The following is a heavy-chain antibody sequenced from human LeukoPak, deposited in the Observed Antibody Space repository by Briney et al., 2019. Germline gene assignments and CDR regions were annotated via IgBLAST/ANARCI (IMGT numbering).Heavy chain of an antibody. J-gene: IGHJ4*02. Sequence: GGSLRLSCAASGFTFSSYAMSWVRQAPGKGLEWVSAISGRGGSTYYADSVKGRFTISRDNAKNSLYLQMNSLRAEDTAVYYCARDFYYGSGSYPGFDYWGQGTLVTVSS. CDR2: ISGRGGST. V-gene: IGHV3-23*01. D-gene: IGHD3-10*01. CDR3: ARDFYYGSGSYPGFDY. CDR1: GFTFSSYA.